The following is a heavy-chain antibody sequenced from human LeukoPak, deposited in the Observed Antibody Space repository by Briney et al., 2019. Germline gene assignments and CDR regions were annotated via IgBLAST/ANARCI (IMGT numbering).Heavy chain of an antibody. D-gene: IGHD6-6*01. CDR2: IYHSGCT. CDR1: GASITTYY. CDR3: AREYSTSSEGDYFDY. Sequence: SETLSLPCTVSGASITTYYWTWIRQPPGKGLEWVVYIYHSGCTNYNPSLKSRVAISLHTSRNRFSRRLSSVTAADTAVHFCAREYSTSSEGDYFDYWGQGFLVTVSS. V-gene: IGHV4-59*01. J-gene: IGHJ4*02.